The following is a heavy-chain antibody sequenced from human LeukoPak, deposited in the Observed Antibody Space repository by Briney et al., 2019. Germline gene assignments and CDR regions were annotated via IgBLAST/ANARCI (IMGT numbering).Heavy chain of an antibody. CDR1: GFTVSSKY. Sequence: GGSLRLSCAASGFTVSSKYMIWVRQAPGKGLEWVSLVNTGGSTYYADSVKGRFTISRDNSKNTLYLQMNSLRAEDTAVYYCATDGSSRPEDYWGQETRVTVSS. D-gene: IGHD3-10*01. J-gene: IGHJ4*02. CDR3: ATDGSSRPEDY. CDR2: VNTGGST. V-gene: IGHV3-66*01.